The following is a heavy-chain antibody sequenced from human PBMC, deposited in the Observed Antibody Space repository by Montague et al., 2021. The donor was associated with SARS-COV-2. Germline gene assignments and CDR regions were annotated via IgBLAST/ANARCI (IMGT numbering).Heavy chain of an antibody. V-gene: IGHV5-10-1*01. CDR2: IDPSDSYT. J-gene: IGHJ4*02. D-gene: IGHD5-12*01. CDR1: GYIFISHW. Sequence: QSGAEVKKPGESLRISCKVSGYIFISHWITWVRQMPGKGLEWMGRIDPSDSYTNYSPSFQGHVSTSVDKSISTAYLQWSSLKASDTAMYYCARRGRPYSGYTTGYFDXWGQGTLVTIST. CDR3: ARRGRPYSGYTTGYFDX.